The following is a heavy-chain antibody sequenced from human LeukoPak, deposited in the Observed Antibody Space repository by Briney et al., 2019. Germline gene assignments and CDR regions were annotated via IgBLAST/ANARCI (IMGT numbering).Heavy chain of an antibody. CDR2: INPNSGGT. V-gene: IGHV1-2*02. CDR1: GYTFTGYY. J-gene: IGHJ3*02. Sequence: ASVKVSCKASGYTFTGYYMHWVRQAPGQGLEWMGWINPNSGGTNYAQKFQGRVTMTRDTSIGTAYMELSRLRSDDTAVYYCARDKSGYLARRGAFDIWGQGTMVTVSS. D-gene: IGHD3-3*01. CDR3: ARDKSGYLARRGAFDI.